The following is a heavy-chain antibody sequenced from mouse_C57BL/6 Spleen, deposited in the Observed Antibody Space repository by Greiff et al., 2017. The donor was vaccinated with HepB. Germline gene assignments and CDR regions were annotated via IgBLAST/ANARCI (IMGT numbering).Heavy chain of an antibody. V-gene: IGHV5-17*01. J-gene: IGHJ3*01. CDR2: ISSGNSTI. CDR1: GFTFSDYG. Sequence: EVKLMESGGGLVKPGGSLKLSCAASGFTFSDYGMHWVRQAPEKGLEWIAYISSGNSTIYYADTVKGRFTIARDNAKNTLFLQMTSLRSEDTAMYYCTRRVFAYWGQGTLVTVSA. CDR3: TRRVFAY.